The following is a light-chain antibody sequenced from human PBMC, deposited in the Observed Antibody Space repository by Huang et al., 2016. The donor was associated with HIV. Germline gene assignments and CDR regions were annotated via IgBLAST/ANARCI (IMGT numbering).Light chain of an antibody. Sequence: EILMTQSPANLSVSPGEGATLSCRASESVGTNLAWFQQKPGQAPRLLIYSASTRATGFPARFSGSGSGTEFTLTISSLQSEDFAVYYCLQYNDWWTFGRGTKVEIK. CDR1: ESVGTN. V-gene: IGKV3-15*01. CDR3: LQYNDWWT. J-gene: IGKJ1*01. CDR2: SAS.